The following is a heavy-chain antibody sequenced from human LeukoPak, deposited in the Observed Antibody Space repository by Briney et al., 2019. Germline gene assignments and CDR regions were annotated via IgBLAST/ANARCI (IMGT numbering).Heavy chain of an antibody. D-gene: IGHD3-22*01. J-gene: IGHJ3*02. Sequence: GGSLRLSCGASGFTFSRYSMNWVRQAPGKGLEWVSSISSSGSYIYYADSVKGRFTISRDNAKNSLYLQMNSLRDEDTAVYYCARAAPYYYDSSGYSAFDSWGQGTMVTVSA. CDR3: ARAAPYYYDSSGYSAFDS. CDR2: ISSSGSYI. CDR1: GFTFSRYS. V-gene: IGHV3-21*01.